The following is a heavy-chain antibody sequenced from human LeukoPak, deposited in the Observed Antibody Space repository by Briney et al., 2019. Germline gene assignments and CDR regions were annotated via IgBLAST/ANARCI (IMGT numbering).Heavy chain of an antibody. CDR2: ISGNGGGT. Sequence: PGGSLRLSCAASGFTFSSYAMSWARQAPGKGLEWVSGISGNGGGTYYADSVKGRFTISRDNSKTTLYLQMNSLRAEDTAVYYCAKSFGYSRSWFDYWGQGTPVTVSS. D-gene: IGHD6-13*01. CDR3: AKSFGYSRSWFDY. CDR1: GFTFSSYA. J-gene: IGHJ4*02. V-gene: IGHV3-23*01.